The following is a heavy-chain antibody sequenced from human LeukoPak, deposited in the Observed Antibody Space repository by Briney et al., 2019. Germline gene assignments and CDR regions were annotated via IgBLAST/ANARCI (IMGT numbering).Heavy chain of an antibody. CDR1: GYTLTELS. CDR2: FDPEYGET. V-gene: IGHV1-24*01. D-gene: IGHD2-2*01. CDR3: ATGIDCSSTSCYQRFNWFDP. Sequence: ASVKVSCKVSGYTLTELSMHWVRQAPGKGLEWMGGFDPEYGETIYAQKFQGRVTMTEDTSTDTAYMELSSLRSEDTAVYYCATGIDCSSTSCYQRFNWFDPWGQGTLVTVSS. J-gene: IGHJ5*02.